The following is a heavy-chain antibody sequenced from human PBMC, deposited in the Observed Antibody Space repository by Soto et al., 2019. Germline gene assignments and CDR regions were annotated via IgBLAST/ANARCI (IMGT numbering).Heavy chain of an antibody. D-gene: IGHD3-16*01. CDR1: GGTFSSSA. V-gene: IGHV1-69*14. CDR2: IIPMYTTP. J-gene: IGHJ4*02. Sequence: QVHLVQSGPEVKKPGSSVKVSCKASGGTFSSSAISWVRQAPGQGLEWMGGIIPMYTTPNYAQKFLGRVTITADKSTSTVYMEMSSLRSEDTAVYYCASVLRGLGGVAIDSWGQGTLVTVSS. CDR3: ASVLRGLGGVAIDS.